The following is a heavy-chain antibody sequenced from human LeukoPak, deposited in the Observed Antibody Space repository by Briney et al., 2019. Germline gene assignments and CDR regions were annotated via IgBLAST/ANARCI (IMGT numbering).Heavy chain of an antibody. J-gene: IGHJ6*03. Sequence: HGASVKVSCKASGYTFTSYAMNWVRQAPGQGLERMGWINTNTGNPTYAQGFTGRFVFSLDTSVSTAYLQISSLKAEDTAVYYCATREIGLRYFDWSNVGGPGTNYYMDVWGKGTTVTVSS. CDR2: INTNTGNP. V-gene: IGHV7-4-1*02. D-gene: IGHD3-9*01. CDR3: ATREIGLRYFDWSNVGGPGTNYYMDV. CDR1: GYTFTSYA.